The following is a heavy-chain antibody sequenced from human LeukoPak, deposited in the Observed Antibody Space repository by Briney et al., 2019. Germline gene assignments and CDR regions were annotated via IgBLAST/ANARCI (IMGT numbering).Heavy chain of an antibody. CDR3: AKASLRFLEWLPPDAFDI. Sequence: GGSLRLSCAASGFTFSSYGMHWVRQAPGKGLEWVAVISYDGSNKYYADSVKGRFTISRDNSKNTLYLQMNSLRAEDTAVYYCAKASLRFLEWLPPDAFDIWGQGQWSPSLQ. J-gene: IGHJ3*02. D-gene: IGHD3-3*01. V-gene: IGHV3-30*18. CDR1: GFTFSSYG. CDR2: ISYDGSNK.